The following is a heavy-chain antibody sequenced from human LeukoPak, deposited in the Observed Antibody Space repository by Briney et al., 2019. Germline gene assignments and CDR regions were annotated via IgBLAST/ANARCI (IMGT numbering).Heavy chain of an antibody. D-gene: IGHD1/OR15-1a*01. Sequence: GGSLRLSCAASGSTFSTFGMHWVRQAPGKGLEWVAAISYDGYNQYYIDSVKGRFTVSRGNSKNTLYLQMNSLRPEDTAVYYCTKLNNYDDYWGQGAQVTVSS. CDR2: ISYDGYNQ. V-gene: IGHV3-30*18. J-gene: IGHJ4*02. CDR3: TKLNNYDDY. CDR1: GSTFSTFG.